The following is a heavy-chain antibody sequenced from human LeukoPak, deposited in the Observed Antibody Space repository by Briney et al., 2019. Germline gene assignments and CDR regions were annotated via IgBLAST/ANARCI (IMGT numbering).Heavy chain of an antibody. CDR3: ARLPGIAAV. CDR1: GGSTSRYY. J-gene: IGHJ1*01. CDR2: IYYSGST. D-gene: IGHD6-13*01. V-gene: IGHV4-59*08. Sequence: PSETLSLTCTVSGGSTSRYYWSWIRQPPGKSLEWIGYIYYSGSTTYNPSLKSRVSISIDTSKNQFSLNLSSVTAADTAVYYCARLPGIAAVWGQGTLVFVSS.